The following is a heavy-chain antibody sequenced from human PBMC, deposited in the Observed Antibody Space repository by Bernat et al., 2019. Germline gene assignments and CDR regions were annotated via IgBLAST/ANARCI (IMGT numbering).Heavy chain of an antibody. J-gene: IGHJ6*02. D-gene: IGHD6-19*01. V-gene: IGHV3-30-3*01. CDR1: GFTFSSYA. CDR3: ARERYSSGWYGTDYYDYGMDV. CDR2: MSSDGSNK. Sequence: QVQLVESGGGVVQPGRSLRLSCAASGFTFSSYAMHWVRQAPGKGLEWVAVMSSDGSNKKHADSVKGRFTISRDDFKNTLYLEMNSLRVEDTAVYYCARERYSSGWYGTDYYDYGMDVWGQGTTVTVSS.